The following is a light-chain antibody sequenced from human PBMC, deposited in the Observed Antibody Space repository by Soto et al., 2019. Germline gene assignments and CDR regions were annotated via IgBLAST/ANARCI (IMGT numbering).Light chain of an antibody. J-gene: IGKJ1*01. CDR3: KQYDSSPRT. V-gene: IGKV3-15*01. CDR2: GAY. CDR1: QSVSSN. Sequence: EIVMTQSPATLSVSPGERATLSCRASQSVSSNLAWYQQKPGQAPRLLIYGAYTRATGIPARFSGSGSGTDFTLTIRRLEPEDVAVYYCKQYDSSPRTFGQGTKVDIK.